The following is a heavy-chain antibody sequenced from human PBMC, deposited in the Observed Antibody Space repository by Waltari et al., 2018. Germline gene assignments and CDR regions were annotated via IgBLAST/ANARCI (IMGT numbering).Heavy chain of an antibody. V-gene: IGHV4-61*02. CDR3: ARVQVGYFDY. Sequence: SYYWSWIRQPAGKGLEWIGRIYTSGSTNYNPSLKSRVTISVDTSKNQFSLKLSSVTAADTAVYYCARVQVGYFDYWGQGTLVTVSS. CDR2: IYTSGST. D-gene: IGHD1-26*01. CDR1: SYY. J-gene: IGHJ4*02.